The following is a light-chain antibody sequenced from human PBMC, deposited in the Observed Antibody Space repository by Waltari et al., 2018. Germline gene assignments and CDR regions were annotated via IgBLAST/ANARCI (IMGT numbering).Light chain of an antibody. J-gene: IGKJ4*01. CDR1: QSVLYSSNNKNS. CDR2: WAS. Sequence: DIVMTQSPDSLAVSLGERATINCKSSQSVLYSSNNKNSLAWYQQKPGQPPKLLIYWASTRESWVPDRFSCSGSGTDFTLTISSLQAEDVSVYYCQQYYSRPLFGGGTKVEIK. V-gene: IGKV4-1*01. CDR3: QQYYSRPL.